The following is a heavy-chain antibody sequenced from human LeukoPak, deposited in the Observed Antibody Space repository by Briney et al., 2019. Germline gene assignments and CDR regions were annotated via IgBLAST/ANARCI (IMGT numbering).Heavy chain of an antibody. Sequence: GGSLRLSCAGSGFSFSRHTMNWVRQAPGKGLEWVSSISGSSTNINYVDSVKGRFTISRDNAKNSLFLQMNSLRVEDTAVYYCARGKWLAAAAFFDPWGQGTVVTVSS. D-gene: IGHD6-13*01. J-gene: IGHJ5*01. V-gene: IGHV3-21*01. CDR2: ISGSSTNI. CDR1: GFSFSRHT. CDR3: ARGKWLAAAAFFDP.